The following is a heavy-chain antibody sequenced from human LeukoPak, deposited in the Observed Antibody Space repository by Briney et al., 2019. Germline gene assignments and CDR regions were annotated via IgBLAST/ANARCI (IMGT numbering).Heavy chain of an antibody. V-gene: IGHV3-21*01. J-gene: IGHJ4*02. D-gene: IGHD1-26*01. CDR1: GFTFSIYN. CDR3: TRGSEWEPLYYFDY. Sequence: GGSLRLSCAASGFTFSIYNMNWVRQTPGKGLEGVSPISSSSGYIYYTDSVKGRFTISRDNAKNSLYLQMNSLRAEDSAVYYCTRGSEWEPLYYFDYWGQGSLVTVSS. CDR2: ISSSSGYI.